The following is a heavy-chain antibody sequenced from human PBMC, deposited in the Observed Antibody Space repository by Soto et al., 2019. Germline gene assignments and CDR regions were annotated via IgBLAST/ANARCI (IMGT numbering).Heavy chain of an antibody. CDR1: GFTFSSYE. V-gene: IGHV3-48*03. D-gene: IGHD3-10*01. CDR3: ARGSLRGGSGSYSIFPHALHAFDI. J-gene: IGHJ3*02. Sequence: PGGSLRLSCAASGFTFSSYEMNWVRQAPGKGLEWVSYISSSGSTIYYADSVKGRFTISRDNAKNSLYLQMNSLRAEDTAVYYCARGSLRGGSGSYSIFPHALHAFDIWGQGTMVTVSS. CDR2: ISSSGSTI.